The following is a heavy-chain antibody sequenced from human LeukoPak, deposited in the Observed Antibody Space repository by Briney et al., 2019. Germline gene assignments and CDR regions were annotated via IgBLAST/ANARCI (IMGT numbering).Heavy chain of an antibody. J-gene: IGHJ4*02. Sequence: SEPLSLTCTVSGGSISSYYWSWIRQHPGKGPEWIGYIYYSGYTYYNPSLKSRVTISVDTSKNHFSLKLSSVTAADTAVYYCARVANYYGSGHYFDYWGQGTLVTVSS. CDR2: IYYSGYT. CDR3: ARVANYYGSGHYFDY. V-gene: IGHV4-59*06. D-gene: IGHD3-10*01. CDR1: GGSISSYY.